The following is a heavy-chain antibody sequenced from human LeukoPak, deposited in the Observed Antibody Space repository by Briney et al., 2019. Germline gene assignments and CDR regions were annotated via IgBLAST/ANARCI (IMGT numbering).Heavy chain of an antibody. Sequence: SVKVSCEASGDTFSSYAISWVRQAPGQGLEWMGGIIPIFGTANYAQKFQGRVTITADESTSTAYMELSSLRSEDTAVYYCARDGDTQLWSGSAYNWFDPWGQGTLVTVSS. D-gene: IGHD5-18*01. CDR2: IIPIFGTA. CDR3: ARDGDTQLWSGSAYNWFDP. J-gene: IGHJ5*02. V-gene: IGHV1-69*13. CDR1: GDTFSSYA.